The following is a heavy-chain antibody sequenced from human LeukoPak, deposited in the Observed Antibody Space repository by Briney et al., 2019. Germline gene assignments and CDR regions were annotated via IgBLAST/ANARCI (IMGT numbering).Heavy chain of an antibody. Sequence: SGGSLRLSCAASGFTFDDYAMHWVRQAPGKGLEWVSAISGSGGSTYYADSVKGRFTISRDNSKNTLYLQMNSLRAEDTAVYYCAKTYGTVTTLTDDYWGQGTLVTVSS. D-gene: IGHD4-11*01. CDR3: AKTYGTVTTLTDDY. CDR1: GFTFDDYA. J-gene: IGHJ4*02. CDR2: ISGSGGST. V-gene: IGHV3-23*01.